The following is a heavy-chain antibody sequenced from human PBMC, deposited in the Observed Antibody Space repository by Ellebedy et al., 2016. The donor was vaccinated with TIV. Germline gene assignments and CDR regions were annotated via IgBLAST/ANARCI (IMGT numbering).Heavy chain of an antibody. CDR3: TKGMSGNYQGPFDY. D-gene: IGHD1-26*01. V-gene: IGHV3-9*01. CDR2: ISWNSVSV. CDR1: GFTFDDYA. Sequence: GGSLRLXCAASGFTFDDYAMHWVRQAPGKGLEWVSGISWNSVSVGYADSVKGRFTISRDNAKNSLYLQMNSLRAEDTALYYCTKGMSGNYQGPFDYWGQGTLVTVSS. J-gene: IGHJ4*02.